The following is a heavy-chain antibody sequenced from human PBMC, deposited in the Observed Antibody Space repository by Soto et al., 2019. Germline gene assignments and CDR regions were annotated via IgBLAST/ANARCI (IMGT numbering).Heavy chain of an antibody. CDR2: IIPNSGTT. CDR3: ARDLGGEATIRF. J-gene: IGHJ4*02. CDR1: GGSFRNFV. V-gene: IGHV1-69*01. D-gene: IGHD3-16*01. Sequence: QVQLVQSGAEVKKPGSSVKVSCKASGGSFRNFVISWVRQAPGQGLEWMGGIIPNSGTTNYAQKFQGKVTITADESTSTAYMELSGLPSEDTSLYYCARDLGGEATIRFWGQGTLVTVPS.